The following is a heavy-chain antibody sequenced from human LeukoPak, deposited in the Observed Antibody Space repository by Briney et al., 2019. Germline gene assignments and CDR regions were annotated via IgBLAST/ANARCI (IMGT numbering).Heavy chain of an antibody. V-gene: IGHV3-30*02. Sequence: GGSLRLSCAASGFTFSIYGMHWVRQAPGKGLEWVAYIRSDGGNKYYADSVKGRFTISRDNSKNTLYLQMNSLSAEDTAVYYCAKDLSPLYYYYGMDVWGQGTTVTVSS. CDR1: GFTFSIYG. CDR2: IRSDGGNK. CDR3: AKDLSPLYYYYGMDV. J-gene: IGHJ6*02.